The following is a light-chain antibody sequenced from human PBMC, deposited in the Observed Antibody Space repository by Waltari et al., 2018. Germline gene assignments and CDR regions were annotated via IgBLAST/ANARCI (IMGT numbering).Light chain of an antibody. V-gene: IGKV3-20*01. Sequence: IVLTQSPGTLSLSPGDRRTLSCRASQSVSRFLAWYQQKPGQATRLLIYGASTRATGIPDRFSGSGSGTDFSLTISRLEPEDFAVYYCQKYDRLPATFGQGTKVEIK. J-gene: IGKJ1*01. CDR3: QKYDRLPAT. CDR1: QSVSRF. CDR2: GAS.